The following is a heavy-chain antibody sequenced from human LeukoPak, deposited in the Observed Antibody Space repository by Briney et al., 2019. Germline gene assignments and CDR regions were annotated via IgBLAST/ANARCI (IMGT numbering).Heavy chain of an antibody. Sequence: GGSLRLSCAASGFSFSSYSMDWVRQAPGKGLEWASSISSSSNYIYYADSVKGRFTISRDNAENSLYLQMNSLRAEDTAVYYCARDRYYASGSSDAFDIWGRGTTVTVSS. CDR3: ARDRYYASGSSDAFDI. J-gene: IGHJ3*02. CDR1: GFSFSSYS. D-gene: IGHD3-10*01. CDR2: ISSSSNYI. V-gene: IGHV3-21*01.